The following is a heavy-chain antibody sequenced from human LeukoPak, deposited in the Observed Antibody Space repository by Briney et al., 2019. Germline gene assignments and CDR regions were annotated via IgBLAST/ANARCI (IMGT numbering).Heavy chain of an antibody. Sequence: ASVKVSCKVSGCTLTELSMHWVRQAPGKGLEWMGGFDPEDGETIYAQKFQGRVTMTEDTSTDTAYMELSSLRSEDTAVYYCATRPRNGGSYRRMMGAFDIWGQGTMVTVSS. D-gene: IGHD1-26*01. CDR3: ATRPRNGGSYRRMMGAFDI. J-gene: IGHJ3*02. CDR2: FDPEDGET. CDR1: GCTLTELS. V-gene: IGHV1-24*01.